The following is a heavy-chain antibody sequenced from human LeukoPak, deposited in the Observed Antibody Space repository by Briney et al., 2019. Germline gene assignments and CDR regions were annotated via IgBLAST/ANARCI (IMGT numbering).Heavy chain of an antibody. CDR2: ISAYNGNT. CDR3: ARDRGVAGTSNWFDP. V-gene: IGHV1-18*01. D-gene: IGHD6-19*01. CDR1: GYTFTSYG. Sequence: ASVKVSCKASGYTFTSYGISWVRQAPGQGLEWMGWISAYNGNTNYAQKLQGRVTMTTDTSTSTAYMELRSLRSDDTAVYYRARDRGVAGTSNWFDPWGQGTLVTVSS. J-gene: IGHJ5*02.